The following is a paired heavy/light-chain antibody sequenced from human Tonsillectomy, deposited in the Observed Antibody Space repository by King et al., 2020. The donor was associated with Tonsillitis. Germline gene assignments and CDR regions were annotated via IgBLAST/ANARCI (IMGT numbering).Heavy chain of an antibody. V-gene: IGHV3-23*01. CDR2: IRSGGDST. D-gene: IGHD4-17*01. Sequence: EVQLLESGGALVQPGESLRLSCAVSGFTFSNYAMSWVRQAPGKGLEWVSTIRSGGDSTYYADSVKGRFTISRDNSRNTLYLQMNSLRVDDTAVYYCAKLSRDDYGDYGPIDYWGQGTLVTVSS. J-gene: IGHJ4*02. CDR1: GFTFSNYA. CDR3: AKLSRDDYGDYGPIDY.
Light chain of an antibody. V-gene: IGKV1-6*01. CDR2: AAS. Sequence: AIQMTQSPSSLSASVGDRVTITCRASRGIRTDLTWYQQRPGKAPELLIYAASSLQSGVPSRFSGSGSGTDFTLTISSLQPEDFATYYCLQDYNFPFTFGPGTKVEIK. CDR3: LQDYNFPFT. CDR1: RGIRTD. J-gene: IGKJ3*01.